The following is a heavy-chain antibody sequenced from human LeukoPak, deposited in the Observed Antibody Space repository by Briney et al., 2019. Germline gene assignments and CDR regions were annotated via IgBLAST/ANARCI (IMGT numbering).Heavy chain of an antibody. V-gene: IGHV4-34*01. CDR1: GGSFSGYN. CDR2: INHSGST. J-gene: IGHJ4*02. CDR3: ARGVPPAATSVDY. Sequence: SETLSLTPAVYGGSFSGYNWSWIRQPPGKGLEWVGEINHSGSTNYNPSLKSRVTISVDTSKNQFSLKLSSVTAADTAVYYCARGVPPAATSVDYWGQGTLVTVSS. D-gene: IGHD2-15*01.